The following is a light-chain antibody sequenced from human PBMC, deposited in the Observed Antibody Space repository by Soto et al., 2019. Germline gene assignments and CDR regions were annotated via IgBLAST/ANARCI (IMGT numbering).Light chain of an antibody. V-gene: IGKV2-28*01. CDR3: MQALQTSYT. Sequence: DIVMTQSPLSLPVTPGEPASISCRSSQSLLHRNGYNYLDWYLQKPGQSPQLLIYLGSNRASGVPDRYSGSGSGTDFTLKISRVEAEDVGVYYCMQALQTSYTFGQGTRLEIK. J-gene: IGKJ5*01. CDR1: QSLLHRNGYNY. CDR2: LGS.